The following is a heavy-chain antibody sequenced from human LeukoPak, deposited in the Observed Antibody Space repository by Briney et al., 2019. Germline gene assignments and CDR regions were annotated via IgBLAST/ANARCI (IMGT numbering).Heavy chain of an antibody. Sequence: GGSLRLSCAVSGFTFTSYAISWVRQAPGKGLEWVSTISGSGDSTYYADSVRGRFTISRDNSKNTLYLQMNSLRAEDTAVYYCARDRMVYYYYGMDVWGQGTTVTVSS. CDR1: GFTFTSYA. CDR2: ISGSGDST. D-gene: IGHD3-10*01. CDR3: ARDRMVYYYYGMDV. V-gene: IGHV3-23*01. J-gene: IGHJ6*02.